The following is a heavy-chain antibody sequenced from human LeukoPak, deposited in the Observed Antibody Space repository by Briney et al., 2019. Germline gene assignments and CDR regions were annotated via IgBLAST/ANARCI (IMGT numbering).Heavy chain of an antibody. D-gene: IGHD4-17*01. J-gene: IGHJ4*02. CDR1: GYSFTSYW. Sequence: GESLKISCKGSGYSFTSYWIGWVRQMPGKGLEWMGIIYPGDSDTRYSPSFQAQITISADTSICTAYLQWSSLNASNTAMYYCWRPGGDYVERFDYWGQGTLVTVSS. V-gene: IGHV5-51*01. CDR2: IYPGDSDT. CDR3: WRPGGDYVERFDY.